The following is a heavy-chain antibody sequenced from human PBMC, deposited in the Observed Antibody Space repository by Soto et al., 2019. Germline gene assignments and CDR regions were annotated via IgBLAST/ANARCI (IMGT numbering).Heavy chain of an antibody. CDR1: GGSISSSSYY. V-gene: IGHV4-39*02. CDR2: IYYSGST. CDR3: AKDATGTGGQDAFDI. Sequence: PSETLSLTCTVSGGSISSSSYYWGWIRQPPGKGLEWIGSIYYSGSTYYNPSLKSRVTISVDTSKNQFSLKLSSVTAADTAVYYCAKDATGTGGQDAFDIWGQGTMVTVSS. J-gene: IGHJ3*02. D-gene: IGHD1-1*01.